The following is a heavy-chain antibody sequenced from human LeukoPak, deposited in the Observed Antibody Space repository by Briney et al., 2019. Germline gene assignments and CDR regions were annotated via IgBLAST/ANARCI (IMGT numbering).Heavy chain of an antibody. Sequence: GGSLRLFCTAFGFPFRNYGMNWVPQAPGKGVEWVSRISSRGTYIDYTDSVKGRFTISRDNAKSSLYLQMDSLRAEDTALYFCARGQGYCSSSQCSPGYYMDVWGKGTTVTVFS. J-gene: IGHJ6*03. CDR2: ISSRGTYI. CDR1: GFPFRNYG. D-gene: IGHD2-2*01. CDR3: ARGQGYCSSSQCSPGYYMDV. V-gene: IGHV3-21*01.